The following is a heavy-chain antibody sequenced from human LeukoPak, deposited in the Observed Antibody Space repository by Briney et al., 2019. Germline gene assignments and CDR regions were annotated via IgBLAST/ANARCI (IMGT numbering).Heavy chain of an antibody. CDR3: ARKFRTVTTIGRVGP. CDR1: GYTFTSYG. V-gene: IGHV1-18*01. J-gene: IGHJ5*02. D-gene: IGHD1-14*01. CDR2: ISAYNGNT. Sequence: ASVKVSCKASGYTFTSYGISWVRQAPGQGLEWMGWISAYNGNTNYAQKLQGRVTMTTDTSTSTAYMELRSLRSDDTAVYYCARKFRTVTTIGRVGPRGQGTLVTGSS.